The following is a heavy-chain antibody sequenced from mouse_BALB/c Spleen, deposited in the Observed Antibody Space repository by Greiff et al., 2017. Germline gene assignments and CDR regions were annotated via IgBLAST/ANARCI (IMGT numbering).Heavy chain of an antibody. CDR2: ISYSGST. CDR1: GDSITSGY. D-gene: IGHD1-1*01. V-gene: IGHV3-8*02. J-gene: IGHJ4*01. Sequence: EVKVVESGPSLVKPSQTLSLTCSVTGDSITSGYWNWIRKFPGNKLEYMGYISYSGSTYYNPSLKSRISITRDTSKNQYYLQLNSVTTEDTATYYCARYGGSSPYYAMDYWGQGTSVTVSS. CDR3: ARYGGSSPYYAMDY.